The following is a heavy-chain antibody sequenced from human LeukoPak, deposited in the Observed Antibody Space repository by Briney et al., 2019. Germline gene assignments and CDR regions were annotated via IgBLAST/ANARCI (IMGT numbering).Heavy chain of an antibody. D-gene: IGHD3-16*02. CDR1: GYTFTGYY. J-gene: IGHJ4*02. CDR2: INPNSGGT. Sequence: GASVKVSCKASGYTFTGYYMHWVRQAPGQGLEWMGWINPNSGGTNYAQKFQGRVTMTRDTSISTAYMELSRLRSDDTAVYYCARGAITFGGVIVKFDYWGQGTLVTVSS. CDR3: ARGAITFGGVIVKFDY. V-gene: IGHV1-2*02.